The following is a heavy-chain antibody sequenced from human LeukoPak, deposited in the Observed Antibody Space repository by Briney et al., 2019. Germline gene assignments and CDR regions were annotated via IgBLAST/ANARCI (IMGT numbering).Heavy chain of an antibody. CDR3: ARVTGYVMEDYFDY. CDR1: GYSISSGYY. D-gene: IGHD6-13*01. CDR2: IYHSGST. V-gene: IGHV4-38-2*02. Sequence: PSETLSLTCTVSGYSISSGYYWGWLRQPPGKGLEWIGSIYHSGSTYYNPSLKSRVTISVDTSKNQFSLKLSSVTAADTAVYYCARVTGYVMEDYFDYWGQGALVTVSS. J-gene: IGHJ4*02.